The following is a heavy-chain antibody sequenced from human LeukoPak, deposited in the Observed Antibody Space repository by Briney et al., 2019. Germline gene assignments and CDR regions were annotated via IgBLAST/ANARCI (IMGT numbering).Heavy chain of an antibody. CDR3: ARLNFRGGEALHFDS. CDR1: GVSLTNYY. Sequence: SETLSLTCSVSGVSLTNYYWGWIRQPPGKGLEFIGYIHSDGTTNYDSSLQSRVAISLDTSKIQFSLRLYSVAAADTALYFCARLNFRGGEALHFDSWGQGTLVTVSS. V-gene: IGHV4-4*09. J-gene: IGHJ4*02. D-gene: IGHD3-16*01. CDR2: IHSDGTT.